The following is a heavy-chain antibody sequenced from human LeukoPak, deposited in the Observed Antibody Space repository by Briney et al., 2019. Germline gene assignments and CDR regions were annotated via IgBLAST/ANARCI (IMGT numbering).Heavy chain of an antibody. CDR3: ARPGYSSGWREAFDI. V-gene: IGHV4-38-2*02. J-gene: IGHJ3*02. D-gene: IGHD6-19*01. CDR2: IYHSGST. Sequence: SGTLSLTCTVSGYSISSGYYWGWIRQPPGKGLEWIGSIYHSGSTYYNPSLKSRVTISVDTSKNQFSLKLSSVTAADTAVYYCARPGYSSGWREAFDIWGQGTMVTVSS. CDR1: GYSISSGYY.